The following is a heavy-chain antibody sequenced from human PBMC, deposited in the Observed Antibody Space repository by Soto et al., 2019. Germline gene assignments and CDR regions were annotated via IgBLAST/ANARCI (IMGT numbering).Heavy chain of an antibody. CDR1: GYTFTSYG. CDR2: ISAYNGNT. Sequence: VKVSCKASGYTFTSYGISWVRQAPGQGLEWMGWISAYNGNTNYAQKLQGRVTMTTDTSTSTAYMELRSLRSDDTAVYYCARDKGDPYYYYGMDVWGQGTTVTVSS. CDR3: ARDKGDPYYYYGMDV. J-gene: IGHJ6*02. D-gene: IGHD1-26*01. V-gene: IGHV1-18*04.